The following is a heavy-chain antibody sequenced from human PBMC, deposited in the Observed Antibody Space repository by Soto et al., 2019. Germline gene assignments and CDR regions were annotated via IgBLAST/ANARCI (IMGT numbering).Heavy chain of an antibody. V-gene: IGHV1-69*13. CDR3: ARSYYDSSGYYYFRYFDY. J-gene: IGHJ4*02. CDR1: GGTFSSYA. Sequence: SVKVSCKASGGTFSSYAISWVRQAPGQGLEWMGGIIPIFGTANYAQKFQGRVTITADESTSTAYMKLSSLRSEDTAVYYCARSYYDSSGYYYFRYFDYWGQGTLVTVSS. CDR2: IIPIFGTA. D-gene: IGHD3-22*01.